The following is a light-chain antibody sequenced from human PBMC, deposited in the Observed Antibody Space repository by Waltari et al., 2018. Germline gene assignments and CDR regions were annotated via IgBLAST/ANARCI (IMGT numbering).Light chain of an antibody. V-gene: IGLV6-57*02. CDR1: SGRIATHY. CDR3: QSYDDFDWI. CDR2: ADT. Sequence: NVILTQPHSVSEFPGKTVTITCTASSGRIATHYVQWYQQRPGSGPTTVIYADTQRPSGVPARFSGSIDSSSNSASLTISGLQPEDEADYYCQSYDDFDWIFGGGTKLTVL. J-gene: IGLJ3*02.